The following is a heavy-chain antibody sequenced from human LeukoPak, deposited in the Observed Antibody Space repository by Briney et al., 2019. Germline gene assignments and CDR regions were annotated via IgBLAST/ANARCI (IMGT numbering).Heavy chain of an antibody. CDR3: ARETSLTRIDY. J-gene: IGHJ4*02. V-gene: IGHV4-31*03. Sequence: TLSLTCTVSGGSISSGGYYWSWIRQPPGKGLEWIGYIYYSGSTYYNPSLKSRVTISVDTSKNQFSLKLSSVTAADTAVYYCARETSLTRIDYWGQGTLVTVSS. D-gene: IGHD3-9*01. CDR2: IYYSGST. CDR1: GGSISSGGYY.